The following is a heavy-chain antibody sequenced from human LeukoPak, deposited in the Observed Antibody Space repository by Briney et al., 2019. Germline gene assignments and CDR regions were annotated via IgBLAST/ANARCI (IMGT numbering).Heavy chain of an antibody. Sequence: SETLSLTCAVYGGSFSGYYWSWIRQPPGKGLEWIGEINHSGSTNYNPSLKSRVTISVDTSKNQFSLKLSSVTAADTAVYYCARVQRQRWIQLWPQKDYFDYWGQGTLVTVSS. CDR3: ARVQRQRWIQLWPQKDYFDY. D-gene: IGHD5-18*01. CDR1: GGSFSGYY. V-gene: IGHV4-34*01. CDR2: INHSGST. J-gene: IGHJ4*02.